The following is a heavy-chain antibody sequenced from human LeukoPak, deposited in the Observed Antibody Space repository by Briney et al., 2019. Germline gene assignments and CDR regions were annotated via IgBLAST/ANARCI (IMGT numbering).Heavy chain of an antibody. CDR3: ARGRQSYVLRYYGSSWFDP. Sequence: NPSQTLSLTCTVSGGSVSSGNYYWTWIRQPPGKGLEWIGEINHSGSTNYNPSLKSRVTISVDTSKNQFSLKLSSVTATDTAVYYCARGRQSYVLRYYGSSWFDPWGQGTLVTVSS. J-gene: IGHJ5*02. CDR2: INHSGST. V-gene: IGHV4-39*07. CDR1: GGSVSSGNYY. D-gene: IGHD3-9*01.